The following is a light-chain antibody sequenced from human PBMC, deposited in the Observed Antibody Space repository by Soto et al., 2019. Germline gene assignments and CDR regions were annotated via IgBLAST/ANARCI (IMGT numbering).Light chain of an antibody. CDR3: SSFVGGNIYV. J-gene: IGLJ1*01. V-gene: IGLV2-8*01. CDR2: DVS. CDR1: SSDVGGYDF. Sequence: QSALTQPPSASGSPGQSVTISCTGTSSDVGGYDFVAWHQQHPGKAPRLMIYDVSKRPSGVPDRFSGSKSGYTASLTVSGHQAEDEADYYCSSFVGGNIYVFGTGTKVTVL.